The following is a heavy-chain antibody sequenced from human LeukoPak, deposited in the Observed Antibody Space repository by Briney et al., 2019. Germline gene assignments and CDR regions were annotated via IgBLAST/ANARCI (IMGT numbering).Heavy chain of an antibody. D-gene: IGHD2-2*01. CDR3: ARGDCSSTSCYFDY. V-gene: IGHV1-2*02. CDR2: INPDSGFT. CDR1: GYKFTDDY. Sequence: ASVKVSCKASGYKFTDDYMHWVRQAPGQGLEFMGWINPDSGFTNYAQKFKGRVTMTRDTSVSTAYMELSRLISDDTAVYYCARGDCSSTSCYFDYWGQGTLVTVSS. J-gene: IGHJ4*02.